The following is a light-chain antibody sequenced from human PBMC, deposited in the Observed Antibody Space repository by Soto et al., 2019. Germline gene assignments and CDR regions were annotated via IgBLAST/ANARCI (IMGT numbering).Light chain of an antibody. Sequence: EIVLTQSPGTLSLSPGERATLSCRASPSIGSSYLAWYQHKPGQAPRLLIYGASSRATGIPDRFSGSGSGTDFTLTISRLEPEDFAVYYCQQYGSSPRITFGQGTRLEIK. CDR3: QQYGSSPRIT. CDR2: GAS. V-gene: IGKV3-20*01. CDR1: PSIGSSY. J-gene: IGKJ5*01.